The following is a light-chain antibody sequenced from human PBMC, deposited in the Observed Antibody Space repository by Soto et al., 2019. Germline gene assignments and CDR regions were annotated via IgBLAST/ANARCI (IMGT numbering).Light chain of an antibody. CDR1: QSVSNSY. V-gene: IGKV3-20*01. Sequence: IVLTQSPGTLSLSPGERAALSCRASQSVSNSYLAWYQQKPGQAPRLLIYGASTRATDMPGTFSGRGSGTEFTLTITSLRPEDFGVYYCQQYRSWPRTFGQGTKVDIK. J-gene: IGKJ1*01. CDR3: QQYRSWPRT. CDR2: GAS.